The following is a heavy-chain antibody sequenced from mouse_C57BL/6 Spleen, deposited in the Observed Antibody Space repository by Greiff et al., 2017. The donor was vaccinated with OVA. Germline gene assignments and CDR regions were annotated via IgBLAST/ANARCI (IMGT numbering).Heavy chain of an antibody. Sequence: EVQLVESGGGLVQPGGSLSLSCAASGFTFTDYYMSWVRQPPGKALEWLGFIRNKANGYTTEYSASVKGRFTISRDNSQSILYLQMNALRAEDSATYYCARSGWEGWFAYWGQGTLVTVSA. CDR1: GFTFTDYY. D-gene: IGHD4-1*01. CDR3: ARSGWEGWFAY. CDR2: IRNKANGYTT. V-gene: IGHV7-3*01. J-gene: IGHJ3*01.